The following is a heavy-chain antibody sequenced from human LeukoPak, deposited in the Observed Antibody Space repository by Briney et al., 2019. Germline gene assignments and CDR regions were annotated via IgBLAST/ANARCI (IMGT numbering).Heavy chain of an antibody. CDR3: SRGSGWLSVY. CDR2: ISGGTT. CDR1: GFTVGDYL. Sequence: GGSLRLSCTASGFTVGDYLMSWFRQTPGKGLEWIGFISGGTTEYAASVKGRFTISRDDSTSIAYLQMNSLTTEDTAVYYCSRGSGWLSVYWGQGTLVTVSS. J-gene: IGHJ4*02. D-gene: IGHD6-19*01. V-gene: IGHV3-49*03.